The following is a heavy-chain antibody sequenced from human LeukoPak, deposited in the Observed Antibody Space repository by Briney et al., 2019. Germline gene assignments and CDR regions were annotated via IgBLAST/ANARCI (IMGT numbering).Heavy chain of an antibody. CDR3: ARGGYRHYFDS. CDR2: ISSSSSYT. J-gene: IGHJ4*02. CDR1: GFTFSSYS. D-gene: IGHD5-18*01. Sequence: PGGSLRLSCAASGFTFSSYSMNWVRQAPGKGLEWVSSISSSSSYTNYADSVKGRFTVSRDNAKNSLYLQLDSLRAEDTAVYYCARGGYRHYFDSWGQGTLVTVSS. V-gene: IGHV3-21*06.